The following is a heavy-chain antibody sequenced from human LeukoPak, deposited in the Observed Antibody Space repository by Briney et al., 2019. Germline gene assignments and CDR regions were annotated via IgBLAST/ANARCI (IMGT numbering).Heavy chain of an antibody. V-gene: IGHV3-23*01. CDR2: ISVSGGST. CDR1: GFTFSSFA. Sequence: GGSLSLSCAASGFTFSSFAMSWVRQAPGKGLEWVSAISVSGGSTYYADSVKGRFTISRDNSKNTLYLQMNSLRAEDTAVYYCAKGYCSGGSCYYYYGMDVWGQGTTVTVSS. D-gene: IGHD2-15*01. J-gene: IGHJ6*02. CDR3: AKGYCSGGSCYYYYGMDV.